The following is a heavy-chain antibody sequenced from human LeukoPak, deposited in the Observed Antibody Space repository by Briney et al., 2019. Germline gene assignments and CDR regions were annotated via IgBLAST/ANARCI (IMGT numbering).Heavy chain of an antibody. CDR2: IYYSGST. D-gene: IGHD6-13*01. Sequence: SETLSLTCTVSGGSISSYYWSWIRQPPGKGLEWIGYIYYSGSTNYNPSLKSRVTISVDTSKNQFSLRLSSVTAADTAVYYCARKYSSSWFHYFDYWGQGTLVTVSS. CDR1: GGSISSYY. J-gene: IGHJ4*02. CDR3: ARKYSSSWFHYFDY. V-gene: IGHV4-59*01.